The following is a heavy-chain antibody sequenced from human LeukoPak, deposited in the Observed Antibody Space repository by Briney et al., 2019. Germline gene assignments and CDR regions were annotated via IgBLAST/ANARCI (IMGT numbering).Heavy chain of an antibody. D-gene: IGHD3-10*01. CDR3: ARGTMVRGVIPSFDP. Sequence: SETLSLTCTVSGGSISSYYWSWIRQPPGKGLEWIGYIYYSGSTNYNPSLKSRVTISVDTSKNQFSLKLSSVTAADTAVYYCARGTMVRGVIPSFDPWGQGTLVTVSS. CDR2: IYYSGST. J-gene: IGHJ5*02. V-gene: IGHV4-59*01. CDR1: GGSISSYY.